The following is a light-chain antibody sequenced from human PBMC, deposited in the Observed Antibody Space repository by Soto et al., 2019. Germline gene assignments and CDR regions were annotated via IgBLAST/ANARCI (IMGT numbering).Light chain of an antibody. CDR1: QSISSSY. J-gene: IGKJ1*01. CDR3: QQYGSAPAWT. CDR2: GAS. V-gene: IGKV3-20*01. Sequence: EIVLTQSPGTLSLSPGERATLSCRASQSISSSYLAWYQQKPGQAPRLLIYGASKRATGIPDRFSGSGSGKDFPLTISRLESEDLAVYYCQQYGSAPAWTFGQGTKVEIK.